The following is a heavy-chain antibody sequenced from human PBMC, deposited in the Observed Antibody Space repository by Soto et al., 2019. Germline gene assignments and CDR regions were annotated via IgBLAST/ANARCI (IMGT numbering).Heavy chain of an antibody. CDR3: AAGGVLPRYY. D-gene: IGHD2-15*01. J-gene: IGHJ4*02. V-gene: IGHV4-30-2*01. CDR1: GGSISSGGYS. Sequence: QLQLQESVSGLVKPSQTLSLTCAVSGGSISSGGYSWSWIRQPPGKGLEWIGYIYHSGSTYYNPSIKSRVTISVDRSKNQFSLKLSSVPAADTAVYYCAAGGVLPRYYWGQGTLVTVSS. CDR2: IYHSGST.